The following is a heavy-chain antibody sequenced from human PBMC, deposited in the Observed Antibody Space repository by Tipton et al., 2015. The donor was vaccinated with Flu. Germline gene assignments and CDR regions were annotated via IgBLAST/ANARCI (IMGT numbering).Heavy chain of an antibody. Sequence: TLSLTCVVSGYSISSGYYWGWIRQPPGKGLEWIGSIYHSGSTYYNPSLKSRVTISVDTSKNQFSLKLSSVTAADTAVYYCARVDLSGSYTADYWGQGTLVTVSS. J-gene: IGHJ4*02. D-gene: IGHD1-26*01. CDR1: GYSISSGYY. V-gene: IGHV4-38-2*01. CDR2: IYHSGST. CDR3: ARVDLSGSYTADY.